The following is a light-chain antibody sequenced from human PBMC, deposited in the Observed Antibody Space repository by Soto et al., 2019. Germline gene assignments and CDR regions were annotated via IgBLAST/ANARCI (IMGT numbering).Light chain of an antibody. V-gene: IGLV1-47*01. CDR2: RNN. CDR1: SSNIESNY. Sequence: QSVLTQPPSAPGTPGQRVTISCSGSSSNIESNYVYWYQQLPGTAPKLLIYRNNQRPSGVPDRFSGSKSGTSASLAISGLRSEDEGDYYCAAWDDSLRPNYVFGTGTKVTVL. CDR3: AAWDDSLRPNYV. J-gene: IGLJ1*01.